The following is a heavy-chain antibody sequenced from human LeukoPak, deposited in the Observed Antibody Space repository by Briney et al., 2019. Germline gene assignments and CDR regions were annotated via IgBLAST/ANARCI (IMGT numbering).Heavy chain of an antibody. D-gene: IGHD6-13*01. V-gene: IGHV3-23*01. J-gene: IGHJ4*02. CDR1: GFTFRSYA. CDR2: IGGSPGDT. Sequence: GGSLRLSCVVSGFTFRSYAMSWVRQGPGKGLEWVSAIGGSPGDTYYADSVKGRFTISRDNYKNTVYLQMNSLRAEDTAVYYCARASPGIAAAGTDYWGQGTLVTVSS. CDR3: ARASPGIAAAGTDY.